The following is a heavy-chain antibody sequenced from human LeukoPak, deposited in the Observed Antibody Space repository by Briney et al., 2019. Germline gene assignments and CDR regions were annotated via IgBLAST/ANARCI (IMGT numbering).Heavy chain of an antibody. CDR3: ARNYKADY. CDR2: INIYATKT. Sequence: GGSLRLSCATSGFTFSSYAMTWVRQAPGKGLEWVSAINIYATKTNYADSVKGRFTISRDNSKNTLYLQMNSLRGEDTAVYYCARNYKADYWGQGTLVTVSS. V-gene: IGHV3-23*01. D-gene: IGHD3-10*01. J-gene: IGHJ4*02. CDR1: GFTFSSYA.